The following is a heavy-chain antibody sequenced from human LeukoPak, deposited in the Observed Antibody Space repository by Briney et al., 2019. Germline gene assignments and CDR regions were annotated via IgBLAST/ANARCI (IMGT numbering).Heavy chain of an antibody. D-gene: IGHD2-15*01. V-gene: IGHV6-1*01. CDR1: GDSVSSNSAA. CDR3: AREGGAAYNWFDP. Sequence: SQTLSLTCAISGDSVSSNSAAWNWIRQSPSGGLEWLGRTYYRSKWYNDYAVSVKSRITINPDTSKNQFSLQLNSVTPEDTAAYYCAREGGAAYNWFDPWGQGTLVTVSS. J-gene: IGHJ5*02. CDR2: TYYRSKWYN.